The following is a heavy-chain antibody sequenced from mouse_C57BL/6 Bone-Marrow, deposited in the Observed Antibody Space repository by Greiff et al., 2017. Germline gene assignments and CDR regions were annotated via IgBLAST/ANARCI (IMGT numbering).Heavy chain of an antibody. V-gene: IGHV1-53*01. CDR2: INPSNGST. Sequence: QVQLQQSGTELVKPGASVKLSCKASGYTFTSYWMHWVKQRPGQGLEWIGNINPSNGSTYYNEKFKGKATLTADKSSSTAYMQLSSLTSEDSAVYFCAREGNYGSSYDWYFDVWGTGTTVTVSS. CDR1: GYTFTSYW. CDR3: AREGNYGSSYDWYFDV. D-gene: IGHD1-1*01. J-gene: IGHJ1*03.